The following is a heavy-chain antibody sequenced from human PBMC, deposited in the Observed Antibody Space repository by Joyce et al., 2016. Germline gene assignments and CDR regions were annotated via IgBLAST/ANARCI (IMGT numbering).Heavy chain of an antibody. D-gene: IGHD3-3*01. CDR2: IYTNGGT. V-gene: IGHV4-61*02. Sequence: GKPSQTLSLSCTVSGDSIVTGSYYWSWIRQSAGKGLEWIGRIYTNGGTNYHPSLKSRVTISVDTSENQFSLRLTTVTAADTAIYYCARDRTIFGRSVYYMDVWGKGTTVTVSS. CDR1: GDSIVTGSYY. J-gene: IGHJ6*03. CDR3: ARDRTIFGRSVYYMDV.